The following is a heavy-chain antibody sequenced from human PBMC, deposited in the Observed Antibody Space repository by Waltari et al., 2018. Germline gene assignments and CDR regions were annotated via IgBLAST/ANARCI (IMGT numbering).Heavy chain of an antibody. J-gene: IGHJ3*02. Sequence: QVQLERSGAEMVKPGASVRVSCKVSGYSFRRSDISWVRQAPGQGLEWMGWMNTNSGNTGYAEKFQGRVTITRNTSINTAYMDLSGLRSEDTAVYYCARGSGDLDIWGQGTMVTVSS. CDR3: ARGSGDLDI. D-gene: IGHD2-21*01. V-gene: IGHV1-8*03. CDR1: GYSFRRSD. CDR2: MNTNSGNT.